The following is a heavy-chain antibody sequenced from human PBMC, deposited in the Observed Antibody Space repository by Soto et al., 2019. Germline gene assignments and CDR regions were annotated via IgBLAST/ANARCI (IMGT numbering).Heavy chain of an antibody. CDR2: ISSSRSTI. CDR1: EFVFTDYY. CDR3: TRDLKAVVDRLNYYHYGLDV. D-gene: IGHD2-2*01. V-gene: IGHV3-11*01. Sequence: LRLSCAASEFVFTDYYMSWIRQAPGKGLEWISYISSSRSTISYAYSVKGRFTISSDNAKNLLFLQMNILSAEDTAVYYCTRDLKAVVDRLNYYHYGLDVWDQGTRVTVSS. J-gene: IGHJ6*02.